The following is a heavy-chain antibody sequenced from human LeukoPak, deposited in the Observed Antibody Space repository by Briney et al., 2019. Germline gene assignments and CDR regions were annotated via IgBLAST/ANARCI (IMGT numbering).Heavy chain of an antibody. CDR3: ARGTAFDI. J-gene: IGHJ3*02. CDR2: INPNSGGT. CDR1: GYTFNDHY. Sequence: ASVKVSCKASGYTFNDHYMQWVRQAPGQGFEWLGWINPNSGGTSYAQKFQGRVTMTRNTSISTAYMELSSLRSEDTAVYYCARGTAFDIWGQGTMVTVSS. V-gene: IGHV1-2*02.